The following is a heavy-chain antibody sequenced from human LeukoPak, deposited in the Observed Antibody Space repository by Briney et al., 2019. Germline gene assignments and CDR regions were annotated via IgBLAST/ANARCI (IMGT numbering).Heavy chain of an antibody. Sequence: SETLSLTCTVSGGSISGYYWNWIRQPPGKGLEWIGYIYSSGSTNYNPSLKSRVTISVDTSKNQFSLKLSSVTAADTAVYYCARAAGWYDSSGYSSLIFDYWGQGTLVTVSS. D-gene: IGHD3-22*01. CDR2: IYSSGST. CDR1: GGSISGYY. J-gene: IGHJ4*02. V-gene: IGHV4-59*08. CDR3: ARAAGWYDSSGYSSLIFDY.